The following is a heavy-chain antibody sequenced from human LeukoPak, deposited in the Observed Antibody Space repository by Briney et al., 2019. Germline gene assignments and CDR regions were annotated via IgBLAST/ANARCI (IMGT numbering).Heavy chain of an antibody. CDR3: SRLVTAAAQFDY. CDR1: GGSISSYY. V-gene: IGHV4-4*07. Sequence: AETLSLTCTVSGGSISSYYWSWIRQPAGKGLQWIGRIYTSGSTNYNPSLKSRVTMSVDTSKNQFSLRLNSVTAADTAVYYCSRLVTAAAQFDYWGQGTLVTVSS. J-gene: IGHJ4*02. D-gene: IGHD6-13*01. CDR2: IYTSGST.